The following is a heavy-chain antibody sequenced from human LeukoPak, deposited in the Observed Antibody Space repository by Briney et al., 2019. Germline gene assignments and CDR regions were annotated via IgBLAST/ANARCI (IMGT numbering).Heavy chain of an antibody. CDR1: GGSISSYY. CDR3: ATNRVALYYYMDV. CDR2: IYTSGST. Sequence: SETLSLTCTVSGGSISSYYWSWIRQPAGRGLEWIGRIYTSGSTNYNPSLKSRVTMSVDTSKNQFSLKLSSVTAADTAVYYCATNRVALYYYMDVWGKGTTVTVSS. V-gene: IGHV4-4*07. J-gene: IGHJ6*03. D-gene: IGHD7-27*01.